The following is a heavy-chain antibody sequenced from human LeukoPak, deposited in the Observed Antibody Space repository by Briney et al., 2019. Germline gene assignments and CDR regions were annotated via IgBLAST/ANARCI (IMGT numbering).Heavy chain of an antibody. D-gene: IGHD5-18*01. V-gene: IGHV3-21*01. CDR3: ARVPPYTTVVTYYYYYGMDV. CDR1: GFTFSSYS. Sequence: GGSLRLSCAASGFTFSSYSMNWVRQAPGKGLEWVSSISSSSSYIYYADSVKGRFTISRDNAKNSLYLQMNSLRAEDTAVYYCARVPPYTTVVTYYYYYGMDVWGQGTPVTVSS. J-gene: IGHJ6*02. CDR2: ISSSSSYI.